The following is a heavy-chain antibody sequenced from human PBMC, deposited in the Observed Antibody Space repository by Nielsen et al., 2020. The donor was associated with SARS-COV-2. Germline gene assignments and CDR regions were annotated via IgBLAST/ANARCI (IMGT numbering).Heavy chain of an antibody. V-gene: IGHV1-18*01. J-gene: IGHJ5*02. CDR3: ARNVDTAMVIWFDP. Sequence: WGRQAPGQGLEWMGGISAYNGNTNYAQKHQGRVTMTTDTYTSTDYMELRSLRSDDTAVYYGARNVDTAMVIWFDPWGQGTLVTVSS. D-gene: IGHD5-18*01. CDR2: ISAYNGNT.